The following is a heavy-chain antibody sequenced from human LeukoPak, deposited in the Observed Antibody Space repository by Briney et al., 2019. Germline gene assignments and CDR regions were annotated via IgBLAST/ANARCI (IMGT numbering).Heavy chain of an antibody. D-gene: IGHD3-10*01. V-gene: IGHV4-59*01. J-gene: IGHJ4*02. CDR1: GGSISSYY. Sequence: SESLSLTCTVSGGSISSYYWSWIRQPPGKGLEWIGYIYYSGSTNYNPSLKSRVTISVDTSKNQFSLKLSSVTAADTAVYYCACLKVRGVIRTFDYWGQGTLVTVSS. CDR3: ACLKVRGVIRTFDY. CDR2: IYYSGST.